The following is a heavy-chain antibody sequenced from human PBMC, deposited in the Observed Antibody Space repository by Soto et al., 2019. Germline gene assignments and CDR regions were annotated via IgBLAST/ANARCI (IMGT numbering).Heavy chain of an antibody. J-gene: IGHJ4*02. V-gene: IGHV3-9*01. CDR1: GFTFDDYA. CDR3: AKDYESSGSNLFDY. CDR2: ISWNSGSI. D-gene: IGHD1-26*01. Sequence: GGSLRLSCAVSGFTFDDYAMHWVRQAPGKGLEWVSGISWNSGSIGYADSVKGRFTISRDNAKNSLYLQMNSLRAEDTALYYCAKDYESSGSNLFDYWGQGTLVTVSS.